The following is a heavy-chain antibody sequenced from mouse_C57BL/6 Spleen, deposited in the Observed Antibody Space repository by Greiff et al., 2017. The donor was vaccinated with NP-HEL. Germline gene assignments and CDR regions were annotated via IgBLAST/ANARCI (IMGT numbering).Heavy chain of an antibody. D-gene: IGHD1-1*01. CDR2: ISSGSSTI. CDR3: ASGFIYYYGSSYVGYFDV. V-gene: IGHV5-17*01. Sequence: EVQRVESGGGLVKPGGSLKLSCAASGFTFSDYGMHWVRQAPEKGLEWVAYISSGSSTIYYADTVKGRFTISRDNAKNTLFLQMTSLRSEDTAMYYCASGFIYYYGSSYVGYFDVWGTGTTVTVSS. CDR1: GFTFSDYG. J-gene: IGHJ1*03.